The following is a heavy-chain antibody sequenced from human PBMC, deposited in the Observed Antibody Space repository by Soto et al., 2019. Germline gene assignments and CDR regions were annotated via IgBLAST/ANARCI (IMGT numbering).Heavy chain of an antibody. Sequence: QVQLVQSGAEVKKPGASVKVSCKASGYTFTSYDINWVRQATGQGLEWMGWMNPNSGNTGYAQKFQGRVTMTRSTSISTAYMELSSLRSEDTAVYCCARTIAARPQWFYYYDSMDVGGKGTTVTVSS. CDR1: GYTFTSYD. D-gene: IGHD6-6*01. V-gene: IGHV1-8*01. J-gene: IGHJ6*03. CDR3: ARTIAARPQWFYYYDSMDV. CDR2: MNPNSGNT.